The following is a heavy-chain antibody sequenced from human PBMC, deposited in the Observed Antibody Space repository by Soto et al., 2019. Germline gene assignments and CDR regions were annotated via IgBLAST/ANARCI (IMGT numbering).Heavy chain of an antibody. CDR3: ARGGVGDSYGYNWFDP. J-gene: IGHJ5*02. V-gene: IGHV1-69*01. Sequence: QVQLVQSGAEVKKPGSSVKVSCKASGGTFSSYAISWVRQAPGQGLEWMGGIIPIFGTANYAQKFQGGVTITADESTSTAYMELSSLRAEDTAGYYCARGGVGDSYGYNWFDPWGQGTLVTVSS. CDR2: IIPIFGTA. CDR1: GGTFSSYA. D-gene: IGHD5-18*01.